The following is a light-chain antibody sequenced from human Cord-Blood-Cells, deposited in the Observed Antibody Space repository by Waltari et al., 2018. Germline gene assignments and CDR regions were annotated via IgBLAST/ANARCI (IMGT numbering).Light chain of an antibody. CDR3: QQYGSSGGLT. V-gene: IGKV3-20*01. Sequence: EIVLTQSPGTLSLSPGERATLSCRASQSVSSSYLAWYQQKPGQAPRLIIYGASSRATGITDRFSGSGSGTDFTLTISRLEPEDFAVYYCQQYGSSGGLTFGGGTKVEIK. CDR1: QSVSSSY. J-gene: IGKJ4*01. CDR2: GAS.